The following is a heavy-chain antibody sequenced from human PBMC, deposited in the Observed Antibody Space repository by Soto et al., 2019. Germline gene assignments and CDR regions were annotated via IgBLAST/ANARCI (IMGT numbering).Heavy chain of an antibody. CDR3: ARSIAARLNWFDP. D-gene: IGHD6-6*01. CDR2: IKQDGSEK. Sequence: PGGSQRLSCAASGFTFISHWMSWVRQAPGKGLEWVANIKQDGSEKYYVDSVKGRFTISRDNAKNSLYLQMNSLRAEDTAVYYCARSIAARLNWFDPWGQGTLVTVSS. J-gene: IGHJ5*02. CDR1: GFTFISHW. V-gene: IGHV3-7*01.